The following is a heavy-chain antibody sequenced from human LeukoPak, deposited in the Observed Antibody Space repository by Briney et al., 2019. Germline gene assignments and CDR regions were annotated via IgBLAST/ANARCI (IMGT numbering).Heavy chain of an antibody. V-gene: IGHV4-39*07. J-gene: IGHJ5*02. CDR2: IYYGGSS. Sequence: SETLSLTCTVSGGSISTSDYYWGWIRQPPEKGLEWIGSIYYGGSSYYNPSLKSRVTISVDTSKNQFSLKLSSVTAADTAVYYCARELEIGHTEDGEVWFDPWGQGTLVTVSS. D-gene: IGHD5-24*01. CDR1: GGSISTSDYY. CDR3: ARELEIGHTEDGEVWFDP.